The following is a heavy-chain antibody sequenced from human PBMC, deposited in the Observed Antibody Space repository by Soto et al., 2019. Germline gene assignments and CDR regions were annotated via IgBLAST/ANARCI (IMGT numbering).Heavy chain of an antibody. J-gene: IGHJ4*02. CDR1: GFTFGTYG. Sequence: TGGSLGLSCAASGFTFGTYGMHWVRQAPGKGLEWVAVISYGGSNKHYADSVKGRFTISRDNSKNTLYLQMNSLRAEDTAVYYYARDRGSGYDDHSYYFDYWGQGT. D-gene: IGHD5-12*01. CDR2: ISYGGSNK. V-gene: IGHV3-30*03. CDR3: ARDRGSGYDDHSYYFDY.